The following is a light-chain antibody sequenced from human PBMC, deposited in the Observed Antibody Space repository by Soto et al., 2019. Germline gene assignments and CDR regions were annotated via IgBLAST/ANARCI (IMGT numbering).Light chain of an antibody. CDR3: QQYHSSPRT. J-gene: IGKJ1*01. CDR2: DAS. CDR1: QNISSR. Sequence: DIQMTQSPSTLSGSVGDRVTITCRASQNISSRLAWFQQKPGKAPKLLIYDASSLESGVPQRFSGSGSGTEFTLTISRLEPEDFAVYYCQQYHSSPRTFGQGTKVDIK. V-gene: IGKV1-5*01.